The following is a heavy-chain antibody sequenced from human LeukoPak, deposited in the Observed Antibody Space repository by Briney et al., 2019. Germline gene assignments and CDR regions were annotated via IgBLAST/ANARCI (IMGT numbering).Heavy chain of an antibody. V-gene: IGHV4-59*01. CDR1: GGSISSYY. CDR2: FYYSGST. J-gene: IGHJ1*01. Sequence: PSETLSLTCTVSGGSISSYYWSWIRQPPGKGLEWIGYFYYSGSTNYNPSLKSRVTISVDTSKNQFSLKLSSVTAADTAVYYCALVAAAPPRAEYFQHWGQGTLVTVSS. CDR3: ALVAAAPPRAEYFQH. D-gene: IGHD6-13*01.